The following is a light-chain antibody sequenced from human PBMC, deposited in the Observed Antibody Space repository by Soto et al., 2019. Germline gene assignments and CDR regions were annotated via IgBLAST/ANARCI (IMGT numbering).Light chain of an antibody. J-gene: IGKJ1*01. CDR1: QGISNY. CDR2: VAS. V-gene: IGKV1-27*01. Sequence: DIQMTQSPSSLSASVGDRVTITCRASQGISNYLAWYQQQPGKVPKLLIYVASTLQSGVPSRFSGSGSGKDFTLTISSLQPEDVATYYCQKYNSAPWTVGQGTKVEIK. CDR3: QKYNSAPWT.